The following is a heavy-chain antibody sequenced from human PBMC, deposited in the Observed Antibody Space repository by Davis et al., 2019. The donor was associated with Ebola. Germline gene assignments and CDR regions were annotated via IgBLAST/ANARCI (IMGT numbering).Heavy chain of an antibody. J-gene: IGHJ4*02. CDR2: INQDGSEK. Sequence: GESLKISCAASGFTFTTYWMSWLRQAPGKGLEWLANINQDGSEKQYVDSVKGRFTISRDNAKNSVYLQMNSLRAEDTAVYYCATANRAISGYWGQGTLVTVSS. CDR3: ATANRAISGY. CDR1: GFTFTTYW. D-gene: IGHD2-2*02. V-gene: IGHV3-7*01.